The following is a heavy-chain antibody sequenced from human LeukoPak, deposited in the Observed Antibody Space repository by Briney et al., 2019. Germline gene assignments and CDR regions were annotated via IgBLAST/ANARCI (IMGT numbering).Heavy chain of an antibody. Sequence: ASVKVFCTASGYTFTNYAMNWVRQAPGQGLEWMGWINTNTGNPTCAQGFTGRFVFSLDTSVTTAYLQISSLKAEDTAVYYCAREEYYDSSAPTNFDYWGQGILVTVSS. CDR3: AREEYYDSSAPTNFDY. CDR1: GYTFTNYA. V-gene: IGHV7-4-1*02. J-gene: IGHJ4*02. D-gene: IGHD3-22*01. CDR2: INTNTGNP.